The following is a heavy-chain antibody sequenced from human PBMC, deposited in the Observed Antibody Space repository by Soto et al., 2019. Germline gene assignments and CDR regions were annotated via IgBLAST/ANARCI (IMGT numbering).Heavy chain of an antibody. CDR2: IYPGDSDT. V-gene: IGHV5-51*01. CDR1: GYSFTSYW. CDR3: ARLYCSGGSCSYYYGMDV. D-gene: IGHD2-15*01. J-gene: IGHJ6*02. Sequence: GESLKISCKGSGYSFTSYWIGWVRQMPGKGLEWMGIIYPGDSDTRDSPSFQGQVTISADKSISTAYLQWSSLKASATAMYYCARLYCSGGSCSYYYGMDVWGQGTTVTV.